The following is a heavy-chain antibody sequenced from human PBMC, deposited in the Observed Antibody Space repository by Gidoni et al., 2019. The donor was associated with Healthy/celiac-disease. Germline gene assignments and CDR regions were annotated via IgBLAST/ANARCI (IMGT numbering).Heavy chain of an antibody. CDR3: AKAHPSYSNYGPEYYFDY. V-gene: IGHV3-43*01. J-gene: IGHJ4*02. CDR2: ISWDGGST. Sequence: EVQLVESGGVVVQPGGSLRLSCAASGFTFADYTMHWVRQAPGKGLEWVSLISWDGGSTYYADSVKGRFTISRDNSKNSLYLQMNSLRTEDTALYYCAKAHPSYSNYGPEYYFDYWGQGTLVTVSS. D-gene: IGHD4-4*01. CDR1: GFTFADYT.